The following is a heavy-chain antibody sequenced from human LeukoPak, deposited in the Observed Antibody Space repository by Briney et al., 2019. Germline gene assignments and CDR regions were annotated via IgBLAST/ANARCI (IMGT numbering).Heavy chain of an antibody. CDR3: ARANFRSGYSSSWFD. J-gene: IGHJ4*02. CDR1: GYTLTELS. Sequence: GASVRVSCKVSGYTLTELSMHWVRQAPGKGLEWMGGFDPEDGETIYAQKFQGRVTMTEDTSTDTAYMELSSLRSEDTAVYYCARANFRSGYSSSWFDWGQGTLVTVSS. V-gene: IGHV1-24*01. CDR2: FDPEDGET. D-gene: IGHD6-13*01.